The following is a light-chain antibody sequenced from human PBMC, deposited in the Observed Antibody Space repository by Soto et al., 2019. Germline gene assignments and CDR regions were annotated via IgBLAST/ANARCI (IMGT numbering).Light chain of an antibody. V-gene: IGKV3-15*01. Sequence: EIVMTQSPATVSVSPGERATLSCRASQSVSSNLAWYQQKPGQAPRLLIYDASTRATGIPARFSGSGSGTEFTLTISSLQSEDFAVFYCQHYDSLPITFGQGTRLETK. CDR1: QSVSSN. CDR3: QHYDSLPIT. CDR2: DAS. J-gene: IGKJ5*01.